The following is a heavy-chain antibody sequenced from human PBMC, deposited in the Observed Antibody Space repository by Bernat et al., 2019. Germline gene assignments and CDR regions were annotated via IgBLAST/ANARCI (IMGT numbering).Heavy chain of an antibody. V-gene: IGHV3-53*01. CDR3: ARGDCSSTSCPNDY. J-gene: IGHJ4*02. D-gene: IGHD2-2*01. CDR2: IYSGGNT. CDR1: GFTVSSNY. Sequence: EVQLVESGGGLIQPGGSLRLSCAASGFTVSSNYMSWVRQAPGKGLEWVSVIYSGGNTYYADSVKGRFTISRDNSKNTLFLQMNSLRAEDTAVYYCARGDCSSTSCPNDYWGQGTLVTVSS.